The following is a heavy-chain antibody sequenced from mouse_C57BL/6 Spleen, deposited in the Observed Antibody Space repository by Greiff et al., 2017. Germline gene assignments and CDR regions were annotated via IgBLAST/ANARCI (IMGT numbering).Heavy chain of an antibody. V-gene: IGHV14-3*01. J-gene: IGHJ3*01. CDR3: ASSGCYSYDAWFAY. CDR2: IDPANGNT. CDR1: GFNIKNTY. Sequence: VQLQQSVAELVRPGASVKLSCTASGFNIKNTYMHWVKQRPEQGLEWIGRIDPANGNTKYSSKFQGKATITADTTSNTAYLQLSYLTSEDTAIYYCASSGCYSYDAWFAYWGQGTLVTVSA. D-gene: IGHD2-12*01.